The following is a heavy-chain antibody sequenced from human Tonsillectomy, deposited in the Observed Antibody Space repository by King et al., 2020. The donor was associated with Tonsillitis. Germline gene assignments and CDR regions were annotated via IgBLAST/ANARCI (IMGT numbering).Heavy chain of an antibody. V-gene: IGHV3-33*01. D-gene: IGHD3-22*01. CDR2: IWYDGRNK. Sequence: VQLVESGGGVVQPGRSLRLSCAASGFTFSSYGMHWVRQAPGRGLEWVAFIWYDGRNKYYADSVKGRFTISRDNSKNTLYLQMNSLRAEDTAVFYCARDLYNDNSGDAFDIWGQGTMVTVSS. CDR3: ARDLYNDNSGDAFDI. CDR1: GFTFSSYG. J-gene: IGHJ3*02.